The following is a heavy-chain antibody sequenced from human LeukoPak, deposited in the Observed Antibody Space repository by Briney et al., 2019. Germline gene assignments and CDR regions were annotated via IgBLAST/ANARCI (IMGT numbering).Heavy chain of an antibody. J-gene: IGHJ4*02. CDR2: IYSSVT. V-gene: IGHV3-53*01. CDR1: GFTVSSNS. CDR3: ARRAGAYSHPYDY. D-gene: IGHD4/OR15-4a*01. Sequence: GGSLRLSCTVSGFTVSSNSMSWVRQAPGEGLEWVSFIYSSVTHYSDSVKGRFTISRDNSKDTLFLQMNSLRAEDTAVYYCARRAGAYSHPYDYWGQGTLVTVSS.